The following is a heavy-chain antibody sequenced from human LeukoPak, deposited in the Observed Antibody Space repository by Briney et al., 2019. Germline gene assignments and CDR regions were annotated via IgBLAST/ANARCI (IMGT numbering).Heavy chain of an antibody. CDR2: MNPKSGST. CDR3: ARGRQMSINWYFDL. J-gene: IGHJ2*01. CDR1: GYTFTSYA. V-gene: IGHV1-8*03. D-gene: IGHD3-10*01. Sequence: ASVKVSCKASGYTFTSYAMNWVRQAPGQGLEWMGWMNPKSGSTAYAQKVQGRVTFTRNTSITTAYLDLTNLRYEDTAMYYCARGRQMSINWYFDLWGRGTQVTVAS.